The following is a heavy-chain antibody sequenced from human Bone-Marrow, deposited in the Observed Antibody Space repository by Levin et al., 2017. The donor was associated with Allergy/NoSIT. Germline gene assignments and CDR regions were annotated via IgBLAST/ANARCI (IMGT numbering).Heavy chain of an antibody. J-gene: IGHJ4*02. D-gene: IGHD6-13*01. CDR3: ARWQAAVATSPLSD. CDR2: INAGNGDT. CDR1: GFTFTEYA. V-gene: IGHV1-3*01. Sequence: GASVKVSCKASGFTFTEYAMHWVRQAPGQRLEWMGWINAGNGDTKISQKFQGRVTITRDTSASTAYMELSSLISEDTAVYYCARWQAAVATSPLSDWGQGTLVTVSS.